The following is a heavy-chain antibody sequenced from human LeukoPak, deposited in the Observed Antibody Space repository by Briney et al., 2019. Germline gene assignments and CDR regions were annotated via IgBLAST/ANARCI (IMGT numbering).Heavy chain of an antibody. CDR3: TTSYSSSWYASGTDY. D-gene: IGHD6-13*01. CDR1: GFTFSHYW. V-gene: IGHV3-7*01. Sequence: GGSLRLSCAASGFTFSHYWMSWVRQAPGKGLEWVANIKQDGSEKHYVDSVKGRFTISRDNAKNSLYLQMNSLRDEDTAVYYCTTSYSSSWYASGTDYWGQGTLVTVSS. CDR2: IKQDGSEK. J-gene: IGHJ4*02.